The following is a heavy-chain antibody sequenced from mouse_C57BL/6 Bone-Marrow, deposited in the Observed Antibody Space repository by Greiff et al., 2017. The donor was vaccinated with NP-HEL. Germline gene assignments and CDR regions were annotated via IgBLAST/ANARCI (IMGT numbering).Heavy chain of an antibody. CDR3: ASPRQLRLRLYYYAMDY. Sequence: VQLQQSGAELARPGASVKLSCKASGYTFTSYGISWVKQRTGQGLEWIGEIYSRSGNTYYNEKFKGKATLTADNYSSTKYMELRSLTSEDSAVYFCASPRQLRLRLYYYAMDYWGQGTSVTVSS. D-gene: IGHD3-2*02. CDR2: IYSRSGNT. J-gene: IGHJ4*01. V-gene: IGHV1-81*01. CDR1: GYTFTSYG.